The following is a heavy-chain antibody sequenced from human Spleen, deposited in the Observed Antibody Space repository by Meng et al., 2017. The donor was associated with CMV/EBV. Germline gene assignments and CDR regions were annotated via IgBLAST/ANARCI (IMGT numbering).Heavy chain of an antibody. V-gene: IGHV4-31*03. CDR3: ARAEWLLHDFDY. D-gene: IGHD3-3*01. Sequence: TVSGGSINSGGYYWTWLRQLPGSGLEWIGYIYYSGTTYYNPSLKSRITISVDTFKSQFSLKLNSVTAADTAVYYCARAEWLLHDFDYWGQGTLVTVSS. CDR2: IYYSGTT. CDR1: GGSINSGGYY. J-gene: IGHJ4*02.